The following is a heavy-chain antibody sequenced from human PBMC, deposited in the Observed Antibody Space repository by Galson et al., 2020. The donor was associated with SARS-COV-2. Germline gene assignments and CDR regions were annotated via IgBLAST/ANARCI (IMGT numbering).Heavy chain of an antibody. CDR3: AKHQGNDVGDHLDY. CDR2: ISAGGVST. CDR1: GFTFSRYA. J-gene: IGHJ4*02. V-gene: IGHV3-23*01. D-gene: IGHD4-17*01. Sequence: GGSLRLSCAASGFTFSRYAMSWVRQAPGKGLEWVSSISAGGVSTYHADSVKGRFTISRDNSKTTRYLQMNSRRAEDTALYYCAKHQGNDVGDHLDYWGQGTLVFVSS.